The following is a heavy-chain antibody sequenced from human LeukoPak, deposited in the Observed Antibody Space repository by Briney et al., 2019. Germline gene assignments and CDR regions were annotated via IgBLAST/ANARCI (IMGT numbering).Heavy chain of an antibody. CDR2: ISSTGGTA. D-gene: IGHD3-10*01. J-gene: IGHJ4*02. CDR3: ARVNSGYYGSGSYSY. V-gene: IGHV3-23*01. Sequence: GGTLRLSCAASGFTFSSFGMSWVRQAPGKGLEWVSAISSTGGTAYYADSVKGRFTISRDNSKNTLYLQMNSLRAEDTAVYYCARVNSGYYGSGSYSYWGQGTLVTVSS. CDR1: GFTFSSFG.